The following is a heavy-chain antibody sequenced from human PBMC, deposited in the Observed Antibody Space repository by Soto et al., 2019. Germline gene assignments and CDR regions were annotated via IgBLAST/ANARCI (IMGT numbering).Heavy chain of an antibody. J-gene: IGHJ5*02. CDR3: ARSVFT. CDR2: IYCSGST. CDR1: GGSISSGGYY. Sequence: QVQLQESGPGLVKPSQTLSLTCTVSGGSISSGGYYWNWIRQHPGKGLEWIGYIYCSGSTNYNPTLETRVFRSVASSKNQVSVKLTTVTAADTTVDYCARSVFTWGLGTLVTVSS. D-gene: IGHD3-10*02. V-gene: IGHV4-31*03.